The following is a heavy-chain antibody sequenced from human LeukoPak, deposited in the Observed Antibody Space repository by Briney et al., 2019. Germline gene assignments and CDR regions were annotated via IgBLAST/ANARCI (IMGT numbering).Heavy chain of an antibody. CDR1: GGSISSYY. D-gene: IGHD3/OR15-3a*01. J-gene: IGHJ4*02. CDR3: VRDRDWAFDY. V-gene: IGHV3-48*01. CDR2: LGRGTNNM. Sequence: ETLSLTCTVSGGSISSYYWSWVRQAPGKGLEWISYLGRGTNNMYYADSVKGRFTISRDNAKNSLYLQMSSLRAEDTAVYYCVRDRDWAFDYWGQGTLVTVSS.